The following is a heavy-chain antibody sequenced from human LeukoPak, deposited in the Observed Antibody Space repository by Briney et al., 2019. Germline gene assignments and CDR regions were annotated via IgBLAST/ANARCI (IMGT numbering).Heavy chain of an antibody. D-gene: IGHD3-9*01. J-gene: IGHJ3*02. V-gene: IGHV4-39*01. CDR1: GGSISSSSYY. CDR2: IYYSGST. Sequence: SETLSLTCTVSGGSISSSSYYWDWVRQPPGKGLDWIGSIYYSGSTYYNPSLKSRVTISVDTSKNQFSLKLSSVTAADTAVYYCARHGQLYYDILTGYYSSLGAFDIWGQGTMVTVSS. CDR3: ARHGQLYYDILTGYYSSLGAFDI.